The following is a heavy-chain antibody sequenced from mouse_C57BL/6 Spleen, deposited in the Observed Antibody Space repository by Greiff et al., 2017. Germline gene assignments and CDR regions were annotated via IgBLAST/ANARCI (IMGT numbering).Heavy chain of an antibody. Sequence: VQGVESGPGLVAPSRSLSITCTVSGFSLTSYGVHWVRQPPGKGLEWLVVIWSDGSTTYNSALKSRLSISKDNSKSQVFLKMNSLQTDDTAMYYCARQIYYGNYYAMDYWGQGTSVTVSS. CDR1: GFSLTSYG. CDR3: ARQIYYGNYYAMDY. J-gene: IGHJ4*01. D-gene: IGHD2-1*01. V-gene: IGHV2-6-1*01. CDR2: IWSDGST.